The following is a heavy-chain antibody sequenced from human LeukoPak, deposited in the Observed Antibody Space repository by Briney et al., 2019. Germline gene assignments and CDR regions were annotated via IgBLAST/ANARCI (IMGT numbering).Heavy chain of an antibody. CDR2: INPNSGGT. CDR1: GYTFTCYY. J-gene: IGHJ3*02. Sequence: ASVKVSCKASGYTFTCYYMHWVRQAPGQGLEWMGWINPNSGGTNYAQKFQGRVTMTRDTSISTAYMELSRLRSDDTAVYYCARERIAAAGTGAFDIWGQGTMVAVSS. D-gene: IGHD6-13*01. CDR3: ARERIAAAGTGAFDI. V-gene: IGHV1-2*02.